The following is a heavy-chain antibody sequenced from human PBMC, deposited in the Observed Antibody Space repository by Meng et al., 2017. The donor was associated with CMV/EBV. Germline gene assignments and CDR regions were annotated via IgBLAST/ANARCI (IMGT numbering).Heavy chain of an antibody. CDR1: GYSISSGYY. J-gene: IGHJ6*02. D-gene: IGHD2-2*01. V-gene: IGHV4-38-2*02. CDR2: IYHSGST. Sequence: SETLSLTCTVSGYSISSGYYWGWIRQPPGKGLEWIGSIYHSGSTYYNPSLKSRVTISVDTSKNQFSLKLSSVTAADTAVYYCARDQLTGMDVWGQGTMVTVSS. CDR3: ARDQLTGMDV.